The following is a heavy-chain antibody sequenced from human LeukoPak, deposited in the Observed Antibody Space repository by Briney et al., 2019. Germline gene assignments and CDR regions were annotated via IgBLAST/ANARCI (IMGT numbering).Heavy chain of an antibody. CDR1: GFTFSSYW. Sequence: QSGGSLRLSCAASGFTFSSYWMHWVRQAPGKGLVWVSRISTDGSSTNSADSVKGRLTISRDNAKNTLYLQMNSLRAEDTAVYYCVREYSSSSGRAFDMWGQGTMVTDSP. CDR2: ISTDGSST. V-gene: IGHV3-74*01. CDR3: VREYSSSSGRAFDM. D-gene: IGHD6-6*01. J-gene: IGHJ3*02.